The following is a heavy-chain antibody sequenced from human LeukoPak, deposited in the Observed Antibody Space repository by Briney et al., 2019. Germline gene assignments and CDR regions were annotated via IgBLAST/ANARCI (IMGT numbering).Heavy chain of an antibody. V-gene: IGHV1-18*01. CDR1: GYTFTSYG. CDR3: ARTPHGLYGSGSYYNGYDY. D-gene: IGHD3-10*01. CDR2: ISAYNGNT. J-gene: IGHJ4*02. Sequence: ASVKVSCKASGYTFTSYGISWVRQAPGQGLEWMGWISAYNGNTNYAQKLQGRVTMTTDTSTSTAYMELRSLRSDDTAVYYCARTPHGLYGSGSYYNGYDYWGQGTLVTVSS.